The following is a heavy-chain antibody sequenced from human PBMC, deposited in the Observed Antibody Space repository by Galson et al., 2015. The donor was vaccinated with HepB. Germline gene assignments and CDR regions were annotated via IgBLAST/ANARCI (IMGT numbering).Heavy chain of an antibody. CDR1: GFTFSSYA. CDR2: IPYDGSNK. CDR3: ARQQLVQGYYYYYYMDV. D-gene: IGHD6-13*01. V-gene: IGHV3-30-3*01. Sequence: SLRLSCAASGFTFSSYAMHWVRQAPGKGLEWVAVIPYDGSNKYYADSVKGRFTISRDNSKNTLYLQMNSLRAEDTAVYYCARQQLVQGYYYYYYMDVWGKGTTVTVSS. J-gene: IGHJ6*03.